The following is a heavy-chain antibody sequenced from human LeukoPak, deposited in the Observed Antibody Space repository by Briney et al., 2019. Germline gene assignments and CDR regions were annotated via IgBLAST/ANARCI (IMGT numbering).Heavy chain of an antibody. J-gene: IGHJ4*02. CDR2: INHRGST. CDR3: ARARKLGKVRTNNFIAY. Sequence: SETLSLTCAVYGGSFSGDYWSWIRQPPGKGLEWIGEINHRGSTNYNPSLKSRFTISVDTSKNQFSRKLSSVPAADTAVSYCARARKLGKVRTNNFIAYWGQGTLVTVSS. V-gene: IGHV4-34*01. D-gene: IGHD7-27*01. CDR1: GGSFSGDY.